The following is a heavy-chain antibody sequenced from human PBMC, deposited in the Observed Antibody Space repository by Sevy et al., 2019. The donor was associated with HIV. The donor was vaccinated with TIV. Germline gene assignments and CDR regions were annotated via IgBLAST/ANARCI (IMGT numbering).Heavy chain of an antibody. J-gene: IGHJ4*02. CDR3: ARDLPPSATTVAHFDY. V-gene: IGHV3-48*03. CDR1: GFRFSSYE. Sequence: GGSLRLSCAASGFRFSSYEMNWVRQAPGKGLEWVASISNSGTNIYYSDSGRGGFTISRDTAKNSLYLQMNSLRAEDTAVYYCARDLPPSATTVAHFDYWGQGTLVTVSS. D-gene: IGHD4-17*01. CDR2: ISNSGTNI.